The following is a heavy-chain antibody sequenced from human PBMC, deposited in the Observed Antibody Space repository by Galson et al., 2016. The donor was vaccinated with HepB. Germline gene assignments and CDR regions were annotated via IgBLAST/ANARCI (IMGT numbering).Heavy chain of an antibody. CDR2: ISGSGGST. D-gene: IGHD3-9*01. CDR3: VKHPVTTFDILTEYDGDV. J-gene: IGHJ6*02. V-gene: IGHV3-23*01. CDR1: GFTFTNYA. Sequence: SLRLSCAASGFTFTNYAMGWVRQAPGRGLEWVSAISGSGGSTYYAVSVKGRLTISRDNSKKTLYLQLKSLRAEDTANYYCVKHPVTTFDILTEYDGDVWGQGTTVYVSS.